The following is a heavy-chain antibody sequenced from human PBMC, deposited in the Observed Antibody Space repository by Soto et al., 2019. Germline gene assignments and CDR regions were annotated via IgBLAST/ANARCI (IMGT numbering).Heavy chain of an antibody. Sequence: QVQLVESGGGVVQPGRSLRLSCAASGFTFSTYGMHWVRQAPGKGLEWVAVIWYDGSDKYYADSVKGRFTISRDNSKNTLDLQMNSLKAEDTAVYYCGRGGYDFWSGMDVWGQGTTVTVSS. J-gene: IGHJ6*02. D-gene: IGHD3-3*01. CDR1: GFTFSTYG. V-gene: IGHV3-33*01. CDR3: GRGGYDFWSGMDV. CDR2: IWYDGSDK.